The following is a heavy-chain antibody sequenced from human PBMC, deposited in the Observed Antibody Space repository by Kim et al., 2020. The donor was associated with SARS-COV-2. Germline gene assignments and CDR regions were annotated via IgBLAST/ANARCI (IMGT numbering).Heavy chain of an antibody. V-gene: IGHV3-30*04. Sequence: GGSLRLSCAASGFTFSSYAMHWVRQAPGKGLEWVAVISYDGSNKYYADSVKGRFTISRDNSKNTLYLQMNSLRAEDTAVYYCARNPSRIAAAGTEFDYWGQGTLVTVSS. J-gene: IGHJ4*02. D-gene: IGHD6-13*01. CDR2: ISYDGSNK. CDR3: ARNPSRIAAAGTEFDY. CDR1: GFTFSSYA.